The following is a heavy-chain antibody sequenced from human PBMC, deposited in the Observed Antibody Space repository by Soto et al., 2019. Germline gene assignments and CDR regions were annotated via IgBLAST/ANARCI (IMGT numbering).Heavy chain of an antibody. V-gene: IGHV5-51*01. CDR3: ARSGRYSYGPDAFDI. CDR2: IYPGDSDT. Sequence: GESLKISCKGSGYSFTSYWIGWVRQMPGKGLEWMGIIYPGDSDTRYSPSFQGQVTISADKSISTAYLQWSSLKASDTAMYYCARSGRYSYGPDAFDIWGQGTMVTVSS. J-gene: IGHJ3*02. D-gene: IGHD5-18*01. CDR1: GYSFTSYW.